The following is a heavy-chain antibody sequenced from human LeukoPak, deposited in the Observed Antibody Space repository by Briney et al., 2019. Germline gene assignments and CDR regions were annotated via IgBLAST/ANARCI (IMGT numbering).Heavy chain of an antibody. Sequence: PGGSLCLSSAASGFTFCSEWMHWERQAPGKGLVWVSRIKSDGSTNYADSVKGRFTISRDNAKNTLSLQMNSLRAEDTGVYYCARAPSEIGGYYPEYFRHWGQGTLVTVSS. J-gene: IGHJ1*01. CDR1: GFTFCSEW. V-gene: IGHV3-74*01. CDR3: ARAPSEIGGYYPEYFRH. CDR2: IKSDGST. D-gene: IGHD3-22*01.